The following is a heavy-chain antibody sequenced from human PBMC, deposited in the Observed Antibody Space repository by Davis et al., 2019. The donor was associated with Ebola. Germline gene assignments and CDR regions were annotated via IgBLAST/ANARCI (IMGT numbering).Heavy chain of an antibody. V-gene: IGHV3-11*01. CDR1: GFTFSDYY. CDR3: AKVRLGNTIFGVVIYYFDY. J-gene: IGHJ4*02. CDR2: ISSSGSTI. Sequence: GESLKISCAASGFTFSDYYMSWIRQAPGKGLEWVSYISSSGSTIYYADSVKGRFTISRDNAKNSLYLQMNSLRAEDTAVYYCAKVRLGNTIFGVVIYYFDYWGQGTLVTVSS. D-gene: IGHD3-3*01.